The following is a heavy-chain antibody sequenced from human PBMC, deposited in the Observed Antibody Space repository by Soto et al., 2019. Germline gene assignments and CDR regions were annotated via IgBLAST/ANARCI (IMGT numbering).Heavy chain of an antibody. CDR3: ASSVAGQNYYYGMDV. Sequence: ASVKVSCKASGYTFTSYDINWVRQATGQGLEWMGGMNPNSGNTDYAQKFQGRVTITTNTSTSTAYMELSSLRSEDTAVYYCASSVAGQNYYYGMDVWGQGTTVTVSS. D-gene: IGHD6-19*01. CDR1: GYTFTSYD. CDR2: MNPNSGNT. V-gene: IGHV1-8*01. J-gene: IGHJ6*02.